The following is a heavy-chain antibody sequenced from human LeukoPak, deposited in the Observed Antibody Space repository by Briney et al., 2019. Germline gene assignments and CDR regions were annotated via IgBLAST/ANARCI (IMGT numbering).Heavy chain of an antibody. Sequence: GGSLRLSCAASGFAFSDAWMSWVRQAPGKGLEWVGRVKRKTHGGTTQCGAPVKGRFAISRDDSKNTLYLQMNSLKTEDTGVYFCTTEVVVTSYFDYWGQGALVTVSS. J-gene: IGHJ4*02. CDR3: TTEVVVTSYFDY. V-gene: IGHV3-15*01. CDR1: GFAFSDAW. D-gene: IGHD2-21*02. CDR2: VKRKTHGGTT.